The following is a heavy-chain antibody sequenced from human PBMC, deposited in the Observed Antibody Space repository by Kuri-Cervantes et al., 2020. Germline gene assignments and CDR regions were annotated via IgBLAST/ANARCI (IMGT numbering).Heavy chain of an antibody. CDR2: IYHSGST. D-gene: IGHD7-27*01. CDR1: GGSISSSKW. J-gene: IGHJ4*02. CDR3: ARTQPAKSRLGTYEY. V-gene: IGHV4-4*02. Sequence: GSLRLSCGVSGGSISSSKWWTWIRQHPGKGLEWIGSIYHSGSTYYNPSLKSRVTISVDTSKNQFSLKLSFVTAADTAVYYCARTQPAKSRLGTYEYWGQGTLVTVSS.